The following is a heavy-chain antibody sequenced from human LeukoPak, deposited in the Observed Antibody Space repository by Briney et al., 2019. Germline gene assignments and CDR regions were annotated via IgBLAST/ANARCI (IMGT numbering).Heavy chain of an antibody. J-gene: IGHJ4*02. CDR3: SRGLDSRKIGC. Sequence: SETLSLTCTVSGASFSSGDQYWNWLRQSQGQGLEWIGSIHPSGTLYNNPSLESRVTMSMETSKNQFSLNLNSVTAADTAVYFCSRGLDSRKIGCWGQGTLVTVSS. CDR1: GASFSSGDQY. D-gene: IGHD3-22*01. CDR2: IHPSGTL. V-gene: IGHV4-31*03.